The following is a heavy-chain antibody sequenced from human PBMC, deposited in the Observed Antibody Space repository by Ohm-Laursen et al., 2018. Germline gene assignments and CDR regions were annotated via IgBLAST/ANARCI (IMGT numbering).Heavy chain of an antibody. D-gene: IGHD3-22*01. CDR1: GFRFNNYG. CDR2: ITSSTSYM. J-gene: IGHJ6*02. Sequence: SLRLSCAASGFRFNNYGMHWVRQAPGKGLEWVSSITSSTSYMYYADSVKGRFTISRDNAKNSLYLQMSSLRAEDTAVYYCARDASYYYDSSGYYLDYGMDVWGQGTTVTVSS. CDR3: ARDASYYYDSSGYYLDYGMDV. V-gene: IGHV3-21*01.